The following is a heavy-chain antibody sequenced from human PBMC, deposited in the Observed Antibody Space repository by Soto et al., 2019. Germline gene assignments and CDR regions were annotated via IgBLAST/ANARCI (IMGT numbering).Heavy chain of an antibody. Sequence: SVKVSFKASGGTFSSYAISWVRQAPGQGLELMGGIIPIFGTANYAQKFQGRVTITADESTSTAYMELSSLRSEDTAVYYCASLSGGKVTYWGQGTLVTVSS. CDR2: IIPIFGTA. V-gene: IGHV1-69*13. CDR1: GGTFSSYA. CDR3: ASLSGGKVTY. J-gene: IGHJ4*02. D-gene: IGHD2-15*01.